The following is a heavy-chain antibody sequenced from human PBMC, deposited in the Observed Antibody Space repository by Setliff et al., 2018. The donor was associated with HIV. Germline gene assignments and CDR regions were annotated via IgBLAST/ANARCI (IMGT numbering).Heavy chain of an antibody. CDR2: IYYTGST. D-gene: IGHD3-16*01. J-gene: IGHJ4*02. V-gene: IGHV4-59*01. Sequence: PSETLSLTCTVSGGSINSYFWSWIRQPPGKGLEWIAYIYYTGSTNYNPSLKSRVTISLDTSKNHFSLNVNSVTAADTAVYYCARTPSRGGFDYWGQGTLVTVSS. CDR3: ARTPSRGGFDY. CDR1: GGSINSYF.